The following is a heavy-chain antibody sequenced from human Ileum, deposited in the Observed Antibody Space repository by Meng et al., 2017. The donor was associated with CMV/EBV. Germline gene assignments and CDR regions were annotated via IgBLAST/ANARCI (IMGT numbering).Heavy chain of an antibody. D-gene: IGHD1-26*01. CDR1: GDSITKGPYS. CDR2: IYTSGRT. CDR3: ARDLISGSYGYFQH. Sequence: QLTQPGSGLGVVKPSKSLSIRCTVCGDSITKGPYSWSWVRQPAGKGLEWIGRIYTSGRTVYNPSLNNRVTISADTSKNQFSLKLNSVTAADTAVYYCARDLISGSYGYFQHWGQGTLVTVSS. J-gene: IGHJ1*01. V-gene: IGHV4-61*02.